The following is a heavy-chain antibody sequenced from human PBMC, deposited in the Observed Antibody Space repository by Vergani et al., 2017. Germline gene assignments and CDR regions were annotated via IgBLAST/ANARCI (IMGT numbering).Heavy chain of an antibody. V-gene: IGHV4-61*01. J-gene: IGHJ4*02. Sequence: QVQLQESGPGLVKPSETLSLTCTVSGGSVSSGSYYWSWIRQPPGKGSEWIGYIYYSGSTNYNPSLKSRVTISVDPSKNQSSLKLSSVTAADTAVYYCASSPAGYSGYDYYWGQGTLVTVSS. D-gene: IGHD5-12*01. CDR1: GGSVSSGSYY. CDR3: ASSPAGYSGYDYY. CDR2: IYYSGST.